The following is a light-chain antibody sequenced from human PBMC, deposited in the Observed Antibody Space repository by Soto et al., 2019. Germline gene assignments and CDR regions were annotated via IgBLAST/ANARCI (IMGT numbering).Light chain of an antibody. Sequence: IGMTQSPATLSVSPGERVTLSCRASQTIYSNVAWYQQRPGQSPRLLIYHASNRATGIPDRFSGSGSGTDFTLTISSLQPEDFATYYCQKYNGAPRTFGQGTKVDIK. J-gene: IGKJ1*01. V-gene: IGKV3D-15*01. CDR2: HAS. CDR1: QTIYSN. CDR3: QKYNGAPRT.